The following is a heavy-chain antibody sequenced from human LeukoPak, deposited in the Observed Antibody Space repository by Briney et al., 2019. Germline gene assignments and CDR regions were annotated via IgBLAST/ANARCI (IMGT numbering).Heavy chain of an antibody. J-gene: IGHJ4*02. CDR1: GGSISGYH. Sequence: SETLSLTCTVSGGSISGYHWSWIRQPPGMGLEWIGNIYYSGSTNYNPSLKSRVTISVDTSKNQFSLKLSSVTAADTAVYYCARSTVTAAPLFYWGQGTLVTVSS. CDR2: IYYSGST. D-gene: IGHD4-17*01. V-gene: IGHV4-59*01. CDR3: ARSTVTAAPLFY.